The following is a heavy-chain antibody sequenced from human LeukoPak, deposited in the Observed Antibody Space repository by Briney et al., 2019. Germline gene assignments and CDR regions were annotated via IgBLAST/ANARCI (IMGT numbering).Heavy chain of an antibody. Sequence: SETLSLTCTVSGGSISSYYWSWIRQPPGKGLEWIAYIYYSGSTDYNPSLKSRVTISLDTSKNQFSLKLSSVTAADTAVYYCARDRGSYSTNWFDPWGQGTLVTVSS. CDR3: ARDRGSYSTNWFDP. CDR2: IYYSGST. CDR1: GGSISSYY. J-gene: IGHJ5*02. D-gene: IGHD1-26*01. V-gene: IGHV4-59*12.